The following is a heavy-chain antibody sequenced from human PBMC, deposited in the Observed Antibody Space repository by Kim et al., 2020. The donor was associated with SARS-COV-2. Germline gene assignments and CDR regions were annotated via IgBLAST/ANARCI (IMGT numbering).Heavy chain of an antibody. CDR2: IYSGGST. CDR3: ARDGYYYDSKGYEETVAFDI. J-gene: IGHJ3*02. D-gene: IGHD3-22*01. CDR1: GFTVSSNY. Sequence: GGSLRLSCAASGFTVSSNYMSWVRQAPGKGLEWVSVIYSGGSTYYADSVKGRFTISRDNSKNTLYLQMNSLRAEDTAVYYCARDGYYYDSKGYEETVAFDIWGQGTMVTVSS. V-gene: IGHV3-53*01.